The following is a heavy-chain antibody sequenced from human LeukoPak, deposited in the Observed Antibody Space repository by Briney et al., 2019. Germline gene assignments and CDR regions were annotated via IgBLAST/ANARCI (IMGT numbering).Heavy chain of an antibody. Sequence: ASVKVSCKASGYTFTGYYMHWVRQAPGQGREWMGWINPNSGGTNYAQKFQGRVTMTRDTSISTAYMELRSLRSDDTAVYYCARGNLRDCTNGVCYPAHFDYWGQGTLVTVSS. CDR1: GYTFTGYY. CDR3: ARGNLRDCTNGVCYPAHFDY. V-gene: IGHV1-2*02. D-gene: IGHD2-8*01. CDR2: INPNSGGT. J-gene: IGHJ4*02.